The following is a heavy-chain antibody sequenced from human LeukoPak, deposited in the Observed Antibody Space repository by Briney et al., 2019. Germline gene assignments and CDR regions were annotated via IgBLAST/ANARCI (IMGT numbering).Heavy chain of an antibody. CDR1: GGSFSGYY. V-gene: IGHV4-34*01. J-gene: IGHJ3*02. CDR2: INHSGST. Sequence: KPSETLSLTCAVYGGSFSGYYWSWIRQPPGKGLGWIGEINHSGSTNYNPSLKSRVTISVDTSKNQFSLKLSSVTAADTAVYYCARSSSSSWYGSFDIWGQGTMVTVSS. D-gene: IGHD6-13*01. CDR3: ARSSSSSWYGSFDI.